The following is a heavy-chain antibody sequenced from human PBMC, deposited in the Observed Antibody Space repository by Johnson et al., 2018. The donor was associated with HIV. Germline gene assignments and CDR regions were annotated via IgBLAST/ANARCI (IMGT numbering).Heavy chain of an antibody. J-gene: IGHJ3*02. CDR1: GFTFSSYA. V-gene: IGHV3-66*01. D-gene: IGHD3-10*01. Sequence: EVQLVESGGGLVQPGGSLRLSCAASGFTFSSYAMSWVRQAPGKGLEWVSVIYSGGSTYYADSVKGRFTISRDNSKNTLYLQMNSLRVEDTAVYYCASEVRGVLDIWGQGTMVTVSS. CDR3: ASEVRGVLDI. CDR2: IYSGGST.